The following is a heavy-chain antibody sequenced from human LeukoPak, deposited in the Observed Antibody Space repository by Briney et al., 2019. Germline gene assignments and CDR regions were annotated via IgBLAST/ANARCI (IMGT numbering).Heavy chain of an antibody. V-gene: IGHV3-30*18. Sequence: GGSLRLSCAASGFTFSSYGMHWVRQAPGKGLEWVAVISYDGSSKYYADSVKGRFTISRDNSKNTLYLQMNSLRAEDTAVYYCAKEGAGWNYYGSNWFDPWGQGTLVTVSS. CDR2: ISYDGSSK. J-gene: IGHJ5*02. D-gene: IGHD3-10*01. CDR3: AKEGAGWNYYGSNWFDP. CDR1: GFTFSSYG.